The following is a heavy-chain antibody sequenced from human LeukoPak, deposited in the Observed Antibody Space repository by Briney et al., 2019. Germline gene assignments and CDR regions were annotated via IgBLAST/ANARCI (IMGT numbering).Heavy chain of an antibody. CDR3: ARDSGWYN. Sequence: ASVKVSCKASGYTFTGYYMHWVRQAPGQGLEWMGWINPNSGGTSYAQKLQGRVTMTRDTPISTAYMELSRLRSDDTAVYYCARDSGWYNWGQGTLVTVSS. D-gene: IGHD6-19*01. J-gene: IGHJ4*02. CDR2: INPNSGGT. V-gene: IGHV1-2*02. CDR1: GYTFTGYY.